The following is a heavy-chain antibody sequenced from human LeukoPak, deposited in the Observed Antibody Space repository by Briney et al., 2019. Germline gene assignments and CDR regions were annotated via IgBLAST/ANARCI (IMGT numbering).Heavy chain of an antibody. J-gene: IGHJ4*02. CDR3: ARARRVVGRATLDY. D-gene: IGHD2-15*01. CDR2: ISSSSSYI. V-gene: IGHV3-21*01. CDR1: GFTFSSYS. Sequence: GGSLRLSCAASGFTFSSYSMNWVRQAPGKGLEWVSSISSSSSYIYYADSVKGRFTISRDNAKNSLYLQMNSLRAEDTAVYYCARARRVVGRATLDYWGQGTLVTVSS.